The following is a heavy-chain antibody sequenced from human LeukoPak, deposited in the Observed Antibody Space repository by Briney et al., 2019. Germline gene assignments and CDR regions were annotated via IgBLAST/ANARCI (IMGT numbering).Heavy chain of an antibody. J-gene: IGHJ6*03. Sequence: SETLSLTCAVYGGSFSGYYWSWICQPPGKGLEWIGEINHSGSTNYNPSLKSRVTISVDTSKNQFSLKLSSVTAADTAVYYCARGLQGRYYYYMDVWGKGTTVTVSS. D-gene: IGHD3-10*01. CDR2: INHSGST. V-gene: IGHV4-34*01. CDR1: GGSFSGYY. CDR3: ARGLQGRYYYYMDV.